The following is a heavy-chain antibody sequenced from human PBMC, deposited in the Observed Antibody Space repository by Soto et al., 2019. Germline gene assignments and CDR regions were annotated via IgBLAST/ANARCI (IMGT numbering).Heavy chain of an antibody. CDR1: GFTFSSYA. D-gene: IGHD3-3*01. J-gene: IGHJ4*02. Sequence: EVQLLESGGGLVQPGGSLRLSCAASGFTFSSYAMSWVRQAPGKGLEWVSAISGSGGSTYYADSVKGRFTISRDNSKNTLYLQMNSLRAEDTAVYYCAKGMGWSVEMATMSDYWGQGTLVTVSS. V-gene: IGHV3-23*01. CDR2: ISGSGGST. CDR3: AKGMGWSVEMATMSDY.